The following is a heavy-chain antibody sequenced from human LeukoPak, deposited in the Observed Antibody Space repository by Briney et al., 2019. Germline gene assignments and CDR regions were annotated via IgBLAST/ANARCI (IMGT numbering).Heavy chain of an antibody. CDR3: TADLPSFYGDYAIDS. CDR1: EFIFIDPW. J-gene: IGHJ4*02. D-gene: IGHD4-17*01. Sequence: PGGSFRLPWPASEFIFIDPWRNGFRRPPGRGLDGVGPIKVGGGTTDYAPPVKDRFTISRDISKNVVYLQMNSLESEDTAVYYCTADLPSFYGDYAIDSWGQGTLVTVSS. V-gene: IGHV3-15*01. CDR2: IKVGGGTT.